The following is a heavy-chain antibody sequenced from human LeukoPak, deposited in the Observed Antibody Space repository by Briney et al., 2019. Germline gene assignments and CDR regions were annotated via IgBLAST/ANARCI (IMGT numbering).Heavy chain of an antibody. J-gene: IGHJ4*02. Sequence: GASVKVSCKASGGTFSSYAISWVRQAPGQGLEWMGGIIPIFGTANYAQKFQGRVTITADESTSTAYMELSSLRSEDTAVYYCAVGDFWGGYYHSGYYSDYWGQGTLVTVSS. D-gene: IGHD3-3*01. V-gene: IGHV1-69*13. CDR1: GGTFSSYA. CDR3: AVGDFWGGYYHSGYYSDY. CDR2: IIPIFGTA.